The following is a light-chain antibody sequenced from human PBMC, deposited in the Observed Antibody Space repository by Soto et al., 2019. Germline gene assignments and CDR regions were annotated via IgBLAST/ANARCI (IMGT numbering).Light chain of an antibody. V-gene: IGKV1D-16*01. CDR2: AAS. Sequence: DIQLTQSPSSLSASVGDRVTITCRASQDISNWLAWYQQKPEKAPQSLIYAASFLQSGVASRFSAHRSRTDFTLTCSSLQPEDLGTYYCHQYHSYPFTFGHGTKVHIK. J-gene: IGKJ3*01. CDR3: HQYHSYPFT. CDR1: QDISNW.